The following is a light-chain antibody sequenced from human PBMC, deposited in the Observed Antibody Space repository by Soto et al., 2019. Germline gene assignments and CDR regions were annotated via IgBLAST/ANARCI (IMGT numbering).Light chain of an antibody. CDR2: EAS. CDR1: QYINNW. Sequence: DIQMTQSPSTLSASVGDRVTITCRASQYINNWLAWYQVKPGKAPKLLIYEASSLQSGVPSRFSGSGSGTEFTLTISSLQPDDFATYYCQQYNSYSIYTFGQGTKLEIK. CDR3: QQYNSYSIYT. V-gene: IGKV1-5*03. J-gene: IGKJ2*01.